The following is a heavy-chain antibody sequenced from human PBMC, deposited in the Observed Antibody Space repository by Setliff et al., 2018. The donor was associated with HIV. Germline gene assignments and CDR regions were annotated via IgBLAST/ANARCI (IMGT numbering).Heavy chain of an antibody. D-gene: IGHD3-22*01. V-gene: IGHV5-51*01. CDR2: IYPGDSDT. CDR1: GYSFTGHW. Sequence: GESLKISCKASGYSFTGHWIGWARQMPGKGLEWMAIIYPGDSDTRYSPSFQGQVTISTDKSISTAFLQWSSLKASDTAMYFCARHSHYDRSGYYYHKMPDDAFDIWGQGTRVTVS. J-gene: IGHJ3*02. CDR3: ARHSHYDRSGYYYHKMPDDAFDI.